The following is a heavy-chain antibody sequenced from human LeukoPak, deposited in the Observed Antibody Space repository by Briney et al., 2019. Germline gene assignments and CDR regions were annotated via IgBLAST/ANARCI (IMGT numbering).Heavy chain of an antibody. CDR1: GYTFTSYA. D-gene: IGHD5-18*01. CDR3: ARDRTGFSFPNY. J-gene: IGHJ4*02. CDR2: INAGNGNT. Sequence: EASVKVSCKASGYTFTSYAMHWVRQAPGQRLEWMGWINAGNGNTKYSQKFQGRVTITRDTSASTAYMELRSLRSDDTAVYYCARDRTGFSFPNYWGQGTLVTVSS. V-gene: IGHV1-3*01.